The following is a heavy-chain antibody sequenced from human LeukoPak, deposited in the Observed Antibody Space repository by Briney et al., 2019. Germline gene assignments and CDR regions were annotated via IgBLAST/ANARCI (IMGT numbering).Heavy chain of an antibody. D-gene: IGHD4-17*01. CDR3: AKDMTEDYGDYYYGMDV. Sequence: GGSLRLSCAASGFTFDDYALHWVRQAPGNGLEWVSLISGDGSSTYYADSVKGRFTISRDNRKNSLYLQMNSLRTEDTALYYCAKDMTEDYGDYYYGMDVWGQGTTVTVSS. CDR2: ISGDGSST. CDR1: GFTFDDYA. J-gene: IGHJ6*02. V-gene: IGHV3-43*02.